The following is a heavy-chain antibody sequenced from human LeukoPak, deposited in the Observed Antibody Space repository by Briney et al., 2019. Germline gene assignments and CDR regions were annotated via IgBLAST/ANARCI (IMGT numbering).Heavy chain of an antibody. D-gene: IGHD6-13*01. CDR2: IIPLFGAP. V-gene: IGHV1-69*01. CDR1: GGTFGSYA. Sequence: GASVKVSCKPSGGTFGSYAISWVRQAPGQGLEWVGGIIPLFGAPLYAQKFQGRVTITADERTSTVYMDLSSLRSDDTAVYYCARDEEKAAGSLWGRGTPVIVSS. CDR3: ARDEEKAAGSL. J-gene: IGHJ4*02.